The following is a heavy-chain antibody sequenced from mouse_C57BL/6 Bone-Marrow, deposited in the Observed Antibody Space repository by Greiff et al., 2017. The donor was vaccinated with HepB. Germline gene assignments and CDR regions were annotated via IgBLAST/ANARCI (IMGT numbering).Heavy chain of an antibody. J-gene: IGHJ3*01. CDR1: GFSFTSYG. Sequence: VKLVESGPGLVAPSQSLSITCTVSGFSFTSYGVDWVRQSPGKGLEWLGVIWGVGSTNYNSALKSRLSISKDNSKSQVFLKMNSLQTDDTAMYYCAIYDVFTGGFAYWGQGTLVTVSA. CDR2: IWGVGST. CDR3: AIYDVFTGGFAY. V-gene: IGHV2-6*01. D-gene: IGHD2-3*01.